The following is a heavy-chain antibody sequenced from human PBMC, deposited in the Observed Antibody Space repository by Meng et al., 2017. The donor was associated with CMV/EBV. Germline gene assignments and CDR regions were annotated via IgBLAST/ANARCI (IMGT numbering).Heavy chain of an antibody. CDR2: ISAYNGNT. CDR1: GYTFTSYG. CDR3: ARAWVGEEYYLDY. J-gene: IGHJ4*02. Sequence: VAPVQSGAEVKKPGASVTVSCKASGYTFTSYGISWLRPAPGQGLEWMGWISAYNGNTNYAQKLQGRVTMTTDTSTSTAYMELRSLRSDDTAVYYCARAWVGEEYYLDYWGQGTLVTVSS. V-gene: IGHV1-18*01. D-gene: IGHD3-10*01.